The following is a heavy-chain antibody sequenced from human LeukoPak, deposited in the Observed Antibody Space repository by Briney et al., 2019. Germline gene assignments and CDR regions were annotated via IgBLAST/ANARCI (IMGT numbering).Heavy chain of an antibody. V-gene: IGHV4-59*01. D-gene: IGHD6-19*01. CDR3: AGLIAVAGTGFDY. CDR1: GGSISSYY. J-gene: IGHJ4*02. Sequence: SETPSLTCTVSGGSISSYYWSWIRQPPGKGLEWIGYIYYSGSTNYNPSLKSRVTISVDTSKNQFSLKLSSVTAADTAVYYCAGLIAVAGTGFDYWGQGTLVTVSS. CDR2: IYYSGST.